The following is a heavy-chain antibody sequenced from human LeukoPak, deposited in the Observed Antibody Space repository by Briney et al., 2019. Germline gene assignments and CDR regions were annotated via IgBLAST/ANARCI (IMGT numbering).Heavy chain of an antibody. CDR1: GFTFSSYG. V-gene: IGHV3-21*04. D-gene: IGHD3-3*01. CDR3: AKSRLSGINDAFDI. J-gene: IGHJ3*02. CDR2: ISSSSSYI. Sequence: GGSLRLSCAASGFTFSSYGMNWVRQAPGKGLEWVSSISSSSSYIYYADSVKGRFTISRDNSKNTLYLQMNSLRAEDTALYYCAKSRLSGINDAFDIWGQGTMVTVSS.